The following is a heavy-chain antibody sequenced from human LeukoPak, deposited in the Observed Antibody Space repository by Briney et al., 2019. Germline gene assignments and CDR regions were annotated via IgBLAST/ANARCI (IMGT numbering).Heavy chain of an antibody. V-gene: IGHV3-53*05. J-gene: IGHJ4*02. Sequence: GGSLRLSCAASGFTVSSNYMSWVRQAPGKGLEWVSVIYSGGSTYYADSVKGRFTISRDNSKNTLYLQMNSLRAEDTALYYCAKDRYGSGSYYSFDYWGQGTLVTVSS. CDR3: AKDRYGSGSYYSFDY. CDR1: GFTVSSNY. CDR2: IYSGGST. D-gene: IGHD3-10*01.